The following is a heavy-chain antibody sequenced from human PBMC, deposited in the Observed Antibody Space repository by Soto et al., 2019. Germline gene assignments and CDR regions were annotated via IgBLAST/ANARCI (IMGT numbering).Heavy chain of an antibody. CDR1: GFTFSSYS. D-gene: IGHD5-12*01. CDR3: ARDREMATIMYYYYGMDV. CDR2: ISSSSSYI. V-gene: IGHV3-21*01. Sequence: GGSLRLSCAASGFTFSSYSMNWVRQAPGKGLEWVSSISSSSSYIYYADSVKGRFTISRDNAKNSLYLQMSSLRAEDTAVYYCARDREMATIMYYYYGMDVWGQGTTATVSS. J-gene: IGHJ6*02.